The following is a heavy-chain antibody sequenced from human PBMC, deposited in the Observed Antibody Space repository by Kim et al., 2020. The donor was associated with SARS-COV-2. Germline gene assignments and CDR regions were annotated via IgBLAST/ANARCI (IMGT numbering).Heavy chain of an antibody. Sequence: ASVKVSCKASGYTFTNYAINWVRQAPGQGLEWIGWINTYTGNSTFAQVFTGRFVFSLDTSVSTTSLQITSLKPEDTAVFYCARVSGLYYYGLDVWGQGTTVTVSS. CDR3: ARVSGLYYYGLDV. J-gene: IGHJ6*02. CDR2: INTYTGNS. V-gene: IGHV7-4-1*02. D-gene: IGHD6-25*01. CDR1: GYTFTNYA.